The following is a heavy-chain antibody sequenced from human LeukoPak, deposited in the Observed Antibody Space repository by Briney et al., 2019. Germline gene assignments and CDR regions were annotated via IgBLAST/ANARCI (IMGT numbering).Heavy chain of an antibody. Sequence: PSETLSLTCAVYGGSFSGYYWSWIRQPPGKGLEWIGEINHSGSTYYNPSLKSRVTISVDTSKNQFSLKLSSVTAADTAVYYCARAGEWELLPFDYWGQGTLVTVSS. V-gene: IGHV4-34*09. CDR3: ARAGEWELLPFDY. CDR1: GGSFSGYY. J-gene: IGHJ4*02. CDR2: INHSGST. D-gene: IGHD1-26*01.